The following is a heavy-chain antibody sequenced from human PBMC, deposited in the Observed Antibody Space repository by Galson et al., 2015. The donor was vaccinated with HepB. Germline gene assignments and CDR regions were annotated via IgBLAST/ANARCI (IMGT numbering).Heavy chain of an antibody. J-gene: IGHJ4*02. CDR2: IYYTGIP. CDR1: GGSISSTGHY. Sequence: TLSLTCTVSGGSISSTGHYWGWIRQPPGKGLEWIGNIYYTGIPYYNPSLKSRVTISVDTSRNQFSLKLSSVTAADTAVYYCAGIVLVSAAQFDYWGQGTLVTVSS. D-gene: IGHD2-2*01. CDR3: AGIVLVSAAQFDY. V-gene: IGHV4-39*01.